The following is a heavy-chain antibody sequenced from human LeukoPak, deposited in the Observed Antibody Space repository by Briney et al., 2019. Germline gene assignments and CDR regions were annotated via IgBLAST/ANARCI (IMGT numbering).Heavy chain of an antibody. CDR3: ARHRITVTIGASLDP. J-gene: IGHJ5*02. V-gene: IGHV5-51*01. CDR1: GYSFTSYW. CDR2: IYPGDSDT. Sequence: GESLKISCKGSGYSFTSYWIGWVRQMPGKGLEWMGIIYPGDSDTRYSPSFQGQVTISADKSISTAYLQWSSLKASDTAMYYCARHRITVTIGASLDPCGQGTLVTVSS. D-gene: IGHD3-3*01.